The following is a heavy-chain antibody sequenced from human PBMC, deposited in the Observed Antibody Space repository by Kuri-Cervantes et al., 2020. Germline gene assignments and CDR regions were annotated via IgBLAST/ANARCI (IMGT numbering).Heavy chain of an antibody. Sequence: ASVKVSCKASGYTFTNYPITWVRQAPGQGLEWMGWINPNSGGTNYAQKFQGWVTMTRDTSASTAYMELSSLRSEDTAVYYCATVRPAPVVVVALDAFDIWGQGTMVTVSS. D-gene: IGHD2-15*01. V-gene: IGHV1-2*04. CDR3: ATVRPAPVVVVALDAFDI. J-gene: IGHJ3*02. CDR2: INPNSGGT. CDR1: GYTFTNYP.